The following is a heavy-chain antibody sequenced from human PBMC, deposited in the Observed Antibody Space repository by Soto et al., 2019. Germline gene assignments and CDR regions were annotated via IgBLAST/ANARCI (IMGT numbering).Heavy chain of an antibody. CDR2: ISGSGGST. J-gene: IGHJ5*02. D-gene: IGHD3-22*01. Sequence: GGSLRLSCAASGFTFSSYAMSWVRQAPGKGLEWVSAISGSGGSTYYADSVKGRFTISIDNAKNTLYLQINSLRAEDTAVYYCAKRRYYDSSGCPTTNRCHPGGQATLVTVSS. V-gene: IGHV3-23*01. CDR3: AKRRYYDSSGCPTTNRCHP. CDR1: GFTFSSYA.